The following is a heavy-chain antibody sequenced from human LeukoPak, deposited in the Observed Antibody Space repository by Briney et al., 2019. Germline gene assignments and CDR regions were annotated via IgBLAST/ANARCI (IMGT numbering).Heavy chain of an antibody. D-gene: IGHD3-9*01. J-gene: IGHJ3*02. V-gene: IGHV3-23*01. CDR1: GFTFSSYA. Sequence: GGSLRLSCAASGFTFSSYAMSLVRQAPGKGLKSVSAISGSCGSPYYADSVKGRFTISRDNSKNTLYLQMNSLRAEDTAVYFFSNDQKTAYEILTGYYYPRSHDAFDIWGQGTMVTVSS. CDR3: SNDQKTAYEILTGYYYPRSHDAFDI. CDR2: ISGSCGSP.